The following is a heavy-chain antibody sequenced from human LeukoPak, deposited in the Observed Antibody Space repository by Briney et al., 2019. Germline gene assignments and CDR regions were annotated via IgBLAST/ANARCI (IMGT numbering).Heavy chain of an antibody. Sequence: RASVKVSCKASGYTFTAYYIHWVRQAPGQGLEWMGWIDPNSGDTKYVEKFQGRVTMTRDTSFSTTYMALSSLRSDDTAMYYCARAMNSWFLLDLDYWGQGTLVTVSS. V-gene: IGHV1-2*02. D-gene: IGHD3-22*01. CDR3: ARAMNSWFLLDLDY. CDR1: GYTFTAYY. CDR2: IDPNSGDT. J-gene: IGHJ4*02.